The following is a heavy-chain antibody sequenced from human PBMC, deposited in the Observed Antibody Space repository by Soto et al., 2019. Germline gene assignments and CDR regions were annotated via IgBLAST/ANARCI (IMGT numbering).Heavy chain of an antibody. CDR3: ARGHLGITTTGTWYDFDY. D-gene: IGHD2-15*01. Sequence: LSLTCTVSGDSISSYYWTWIRQPPGKGLEYIGHIYYSGRTYYNPSLKSRVTISVDTSKNQFSLKLSSVTAADTAVYYCARGHLGITTTGTWYDFDYWGQGTLVTVSS. CDR1: GDSISSYY. V-gene: IGHV4-59*01. J-gene: IGHJ4*02. CDR2: IYYSGRT.